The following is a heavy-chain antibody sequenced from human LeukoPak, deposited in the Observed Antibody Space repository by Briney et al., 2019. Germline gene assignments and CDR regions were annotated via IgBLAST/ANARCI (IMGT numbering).Heavy chain of an antibody. D-gene: IGHD6-13*01. Sequence: GGSLRLSCTAPGFTFSNYGMNWVRQAPGKGLEWLSYISSSGSSKYYTDSVKGRVTISRDNAKNSLYLQMNSLRAEDTAIYYCAREYSSTWYAGRGLFDYWGQGTLVTVSS. J-gene: IGHJ4*02. CDR3: AREYSSTWYAGRGLFDY. CDR2: ISSSGSSK. CDR1: GFTFSNYG. V-gene: IGHV3-48*03.